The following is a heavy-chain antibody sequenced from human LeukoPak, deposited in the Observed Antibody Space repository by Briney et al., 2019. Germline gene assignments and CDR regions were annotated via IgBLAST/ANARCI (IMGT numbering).Heavy chain of an antibody. Sequence: WETLCLTCAVYGGSFSGYYWSWIRQPPGKGLEWGGDINHSGSTNYHTSLKGRSTISVETSNKQFFLQPRPVTAADTAVDYCGRWGTPFDYGGQGTLATVSS. CDR2: INHSGST. D-gene: IGHD2-8*02. J-gene: IGHJ4*02. CDR3: GRWGTPFDY. CDR1: GGSFSGYY. V-gene: IGHV4-34*01.